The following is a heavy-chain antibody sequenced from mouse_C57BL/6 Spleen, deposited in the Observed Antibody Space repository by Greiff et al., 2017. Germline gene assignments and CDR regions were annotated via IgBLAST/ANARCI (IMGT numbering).Heavy chain of an antibody. Sequence: EVQLQESGAELVRPGASVKLSCTASGFNIKDDYMHWVKQRPEQGLEWIGWIDPENGDTEYASKFQGKATITADTSSNTGYLQLSSLTSEDTAVXYCTTRWDGAYWGQGTLVTVSA. CDR2: IDPENGDT. V-gene: IGHV14-4*01. CDR1: GFNIKDDY. J-gene: IGHJ3*01. D-gene: IGHD4-1*01. CDR3: TTRWDGAY.